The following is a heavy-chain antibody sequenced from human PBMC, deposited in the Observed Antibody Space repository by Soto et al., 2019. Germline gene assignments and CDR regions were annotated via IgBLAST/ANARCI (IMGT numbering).Heavy chain of an antibody. CDR3: AKDPVSHYSNYSFDY. J-gene: IGHJ4*02. D-gene: IGHD4-4*01. Sequence: GGSLRLSGAASGFTFSSYAISWVRQAPWKGLEWVSAISGSGVSTYYADSVKGRFTISRDNSKNTLYLQMNSLRAEDTAVYYCAKDPVSHYSNYSFDYWGQGTLLTVSS. CDR2: ISGSGVST. V-gene: IGHV3-23*01. CDR1: GFTFSSYA.